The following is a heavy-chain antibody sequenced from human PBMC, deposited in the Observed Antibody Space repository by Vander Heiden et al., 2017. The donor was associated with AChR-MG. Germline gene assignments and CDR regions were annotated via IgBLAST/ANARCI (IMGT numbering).Heavy chain of an antibody. J-gene: IGHJ6*02. Sequence: EVQLVESGGGLVQPGGSLRLSCAASGFTFSSYWMSWVRQAPGKGLEWVANIKQDGSEKYYVDSVKGRFTISRDKAKNSLYLQMNSLRAEDTAVYYCARDLGYCSSTSCYYYYGMDVWGQGTTVTVSS. V-gene: IGHV3-7*01. CDR1: GFTFSSYW. CDR2: IKQDGSEK. D-gene: IGHD2-2*01. CDR3: ARDLGYCSSTSCYYYYGMDV.